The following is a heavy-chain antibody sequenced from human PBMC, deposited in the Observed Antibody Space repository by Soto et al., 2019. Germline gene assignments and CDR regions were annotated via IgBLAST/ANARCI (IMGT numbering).Heavy chain of an antibody. V-gene: IGHV1-8*01. CDR1: GYTFTSYD. D-gene: IGHD2-2*02. Sequence: ASVKVSCKASGYTFTSYDINWVRQATGQGLEWMGWMNPNSGNTGYAQKFQGRVTMTRNTSISTAYMELSSLRSEDTAVYYCARGREGYCSSTSCYTSWFDPWGQGTLVTVS. J-gene: IGHJ5*02. CDR3: ARGREGYCSSTSCYTSWFDP. CDR2: MNPNSGNT.